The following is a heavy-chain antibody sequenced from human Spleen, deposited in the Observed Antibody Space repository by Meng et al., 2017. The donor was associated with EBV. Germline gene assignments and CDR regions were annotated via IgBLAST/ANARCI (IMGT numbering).Heavy chain of an antibody. J-gene: IGHJ4*02. CDR1: GFTFSSLA. CDR3: AKRREYSSSSVDY. D-gene: IGHD6-6*01. CDR2: MGGSGGRT. Sequence: EVHMVGSGVGCVRPGGYLRVSCAASGFTFSSLAMSWVRQAPGKGLEWVSGMGGSGGRTYYADSVKGRFTISRDNSKNTLYLQMNSLRAEDTAVYYCAKRREYSSSSVDYWGQGTLVTVSS. V-gene: IGHV3-23*04.